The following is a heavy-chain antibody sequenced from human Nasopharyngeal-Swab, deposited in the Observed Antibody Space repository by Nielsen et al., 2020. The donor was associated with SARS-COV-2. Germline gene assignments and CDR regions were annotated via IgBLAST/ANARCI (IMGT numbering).Heavy chain of an antibody. CDR2: IYYSGST. V-gene: IGHV4-31*03. CDR3: ARTFSRSYWYFDL. D-gene: IGHD3-3*02. J-gene: IGHJ2*01. CDR1: GGSISSGGYY. Sequence: SETLSLTCTVSGGSISSGGYYWSWIRQHPGTGLEWLGYIYYSGSTYYNPSLKRRVTISVDTSKNQFPLKLRSVTAADTAVYYCARTFSRSYWYFDLWGRGTLVTVSS.